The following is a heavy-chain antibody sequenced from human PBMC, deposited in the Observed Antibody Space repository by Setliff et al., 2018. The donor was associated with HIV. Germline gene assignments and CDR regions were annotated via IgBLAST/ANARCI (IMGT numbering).Heavy chain of an antibody. D-gene: IGHD3-16*01. J-gene: IGHJ3*01. CDR2: VIPILGQA. CDR3: ARDDGGYNYAEAFDV. CDR1: GGTFISYT. Sequence: SVKVSCKASGGTFISYTINWVRQAPGQGLEWMGRVIPILGQANYAQKVQGRVTMTTDTSTSTAYMELRSLRSDDTAVYYCARDDGGYNYAEAFDVWGQGTMVTVSS. V-gene: IGHV1-69*08.